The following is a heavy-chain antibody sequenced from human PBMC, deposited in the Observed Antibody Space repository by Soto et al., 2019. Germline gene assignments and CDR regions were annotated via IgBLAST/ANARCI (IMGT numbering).Heavy chain of an antibody. CDR2: ISAYNGNT. D-gene: IGHD3-3*02. CDR1: GYTFTSYG. V-gene: IGHV1-18*01. J-gene: IGHJ4*02. CDR3: ARDIFGVVIRGPNFDY. Sequence: QVQLVQSGAEVKKPGASVKVSCKASGYTFTSYGISWVRQAPGQGLEWMGWISAYNGNTNYAQKLQGRVTMTTDTSTSTAYMVLRSLRSDDTAVYYCARDIFGVVIRGPNFDYWGQGSLVTVSS.